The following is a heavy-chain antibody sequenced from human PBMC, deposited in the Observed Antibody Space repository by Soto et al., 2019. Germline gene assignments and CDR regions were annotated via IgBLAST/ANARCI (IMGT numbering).Heavy chain of an antibody. D-gene: IGHD3-10*01. J-gene: IGHJ6*03. CDR3: ARGNITMVRGVIIGDYYYYMDV. V-gene: IGHV4-31*03. CDR2: IYYSGST. Sequence: QVKLQESGPGLVKPSQTLSLTCTVSGGSISSGGYYWSWIRQHPGKGLEWIGNIYYSGSTYYNPSLKSRVTISVDTSKSQFPLKLSSVTAADTAVYYCARGNITMVRGVIIGDYYYYMDVWGKGTTVTVSS. CDR1: GGSISSGGYY.